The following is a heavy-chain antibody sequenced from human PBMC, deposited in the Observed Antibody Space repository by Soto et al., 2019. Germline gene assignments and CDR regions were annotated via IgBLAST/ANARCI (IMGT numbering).Heavy chain of an antibody. CDR3: ARATAVATTRSWYFDL. CDR2: IYPIDSDT. Sequence: EVQLEQSGAEVKTPGEFLKISCKASGYTLSKYWIAWVRQMPGKGLDWMGVIYPIDSDTEYSPSFQGHVSISADKSISTAYLQWSSLKASDTAIYYCARATAVATTRSWYFDLWGRGTLVTVSS. V-gene: IGHV5-51*01. CDR1: GYTLSKYW. D-gene: IGHD6-19*01. J-gene: IGHJ2*01.